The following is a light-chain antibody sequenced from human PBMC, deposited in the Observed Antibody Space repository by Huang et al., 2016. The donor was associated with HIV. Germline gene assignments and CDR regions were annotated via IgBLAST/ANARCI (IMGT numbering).Light chain of an antibody. CDR2: DAS. CDR1: QSVSSY. CDR3: QQRSNWPPVFT. J-gene: IGKJ3*01. V-gene: IGKV3-11*01. Sequence: IVLTQSPATLSLSPGERATLSCRASQSVSSYLACYQQKPGQAPRLLIYDASNRATGIPARFSGSGSGTDFTLTISSLEPEEFAVYYCQQRSNWPPVFTFSPGTKVDIK.